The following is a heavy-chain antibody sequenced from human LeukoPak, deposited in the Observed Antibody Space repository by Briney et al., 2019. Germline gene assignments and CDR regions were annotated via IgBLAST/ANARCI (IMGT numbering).Heavy chain of an antibody. CDR1: GFTFDDYA. V-gene: IGHV3-43D*03. CDR2: ISWDGGST. J-gene: IGHJ3*02. Sequence: PGGSLRLSCAASGFTFDDYAMHWVRQAPGKGLEWVSLISWDGGSTYYADSVRGRFTISRDNAKNSLYLQMNSLRAEDTAVYYCARDPETMDDAFDIWGQGTMVTVSS. CDR3: ARDPETMDDAFDI. D-gene: IGHD3-10*01.